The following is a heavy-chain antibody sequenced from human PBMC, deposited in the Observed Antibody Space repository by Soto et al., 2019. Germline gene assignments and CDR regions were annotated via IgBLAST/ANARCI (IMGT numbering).Heavy chain of an antibody. V-gene: IGHV5-51*01. CDR1: GYSFTSYW. CDR3: ARTAAAGKYYNGMDV. Sequence: GESLKISCKGSGYSFTSYWIGWVRQMPGKGLECMGIIYPGVSDTRYSPSFQGQVTISADKSISTAYLQWSSLKASDTAMYYCARTAAAGKYYNGMDVWGQGTTVTVSS. D-gene: IGHD6-13*01. J-gene: IGHJ6*02. CDR2: IYPGVSDT.